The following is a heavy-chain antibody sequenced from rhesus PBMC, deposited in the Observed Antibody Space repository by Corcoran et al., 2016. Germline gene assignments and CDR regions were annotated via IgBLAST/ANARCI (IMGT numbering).Heavy chain of an antibody. D-gene: IGHD1-44*02. V-gene: IGHV4-169*01. J-gene: IGHJ4*01. CDR1: GGSISSSY. CDR3: ARRYSGSYSFDY. Sequence: QLQLQESGPGLVKPSETLSVTCAVSGGSISSSYWSWIRQAPGKGLEWIGYIYGSGSSTNYNPSLKSPVTLSVDTSKNQLSLKLSSVTTADTAVYYCARRYSGSYSFDYWGQGVLVTVSS. CDR2: IYGSGSST.